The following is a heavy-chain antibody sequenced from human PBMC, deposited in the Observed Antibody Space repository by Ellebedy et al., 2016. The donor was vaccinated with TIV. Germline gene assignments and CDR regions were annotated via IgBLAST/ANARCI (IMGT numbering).Heavy chain of an antibody. CDR1: GFSLSTSRLS. CDR3: ARISSGWGFDY. D-gene: IGHD6-19*01. CDR2: IDWDDDK. J-gene: IGHJ4*02. Sequence: SGPTLVKPTQTLTLTCTFSGFSLSTSRLSVSWIRQPPGKALEWLARIDWDDDKFYSTSLRTRLTISKDSSENQVVHTMTNMDPEDTATYYCARISSGWGFDYWGQGTLVTVSS. V-gene: IGHV2-70*17.